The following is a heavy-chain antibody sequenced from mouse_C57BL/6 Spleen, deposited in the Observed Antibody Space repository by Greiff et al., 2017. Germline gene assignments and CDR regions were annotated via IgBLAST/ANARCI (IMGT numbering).Heavy chain of an antibody. Sequence: VQLQQPGAELVKPGASVKLSCKASGYTFTSYWMHWVKQRPGRGLEWIGRIDPSSGGTNYNEKFKSKATLTADKPSSTAYMQLSSLTSEDSAVDYCAREGFYYDYDRRAYWGQGTLVTVSA. D-gene: IGHD2-4*01. V-gene: IGHV1-72*01. CDR3: AREGFYYDYDRRAY. J-gene: IGHJ3*01. CDR1: GYTFTSYW. CDR2: IDPSSGGT.